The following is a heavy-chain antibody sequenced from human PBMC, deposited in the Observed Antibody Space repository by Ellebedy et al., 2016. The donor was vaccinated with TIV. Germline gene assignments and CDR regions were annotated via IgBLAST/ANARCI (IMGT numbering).Heavy chain of an antibody. CDR1: GGSISSYY. V-gene: IGHV4-59*08. CDR3: ARSVVCCFDAFDI. J-gene: IGHJ3*02. D-gene: IGHD2-15*01. CDR2: IYYSGST. Sequence: SETLSLXXTVSGGSISSYYWSWIRQPPGKGLEWIGYIYYSGSTNYNPSLKSRVTISVDTSKNQFSLKLSSVTAADTAVYYCARSVVCCFDAFDIWGQGTMVTVSS.